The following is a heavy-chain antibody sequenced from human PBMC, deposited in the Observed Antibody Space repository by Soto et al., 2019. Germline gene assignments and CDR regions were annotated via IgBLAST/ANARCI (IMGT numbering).Heavy chain of an antibody. CDR2: IYHSGST. CDR3: ASLAARGEDY. CDR1: GGSISSGGYS. D-gene: IGHD6-6*01. Sequence: KPSETLSLTCAVSGGSISSGGYSWSWIRQPPGKGLEWIGYIYHSGSTYYNPSLKSRVTISVDRSKNQFSLKLSSVTAADTAVYYCASLAARGEDYWGQGTLVTVSS. J-gene: IGHJ4*02. V-gene: IGHV4-30-2*01.